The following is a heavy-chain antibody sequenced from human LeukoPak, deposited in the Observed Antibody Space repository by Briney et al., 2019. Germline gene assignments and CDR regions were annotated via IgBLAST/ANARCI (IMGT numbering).Heavy chain of an antibody. CDR3: ATEGGRSGLGVLDY. CDR2: IWYDGGNK. D-gene: IGHD2-15*01. Sequence: QPGRSLRLSCAASGLIFSNYGMHWVRQAPGKGLEWVAVIWYDGGNKYYVDSVKGRFTISRDQGKNTLYLQMDSLRVEDTAVYYCATEGGRSGLGVLDYWGQGTLVTVSS. J-gene: IGHJ4*02. CDR1: GLIFSNYG. V-gene: IGHV3-33*01.